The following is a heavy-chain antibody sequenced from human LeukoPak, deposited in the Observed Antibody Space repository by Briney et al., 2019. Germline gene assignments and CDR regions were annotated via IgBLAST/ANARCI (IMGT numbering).Heavy chain of an antibody. CDR1: GFAFSSYA. Sequence: GGSLRLSCAASGFAFSSYAMSWVRQAPGKGLEWVSAISGSGGSTYYADSVKGRFTISRDNSKNTLYLQMNSLRAEDTAVYYCAKDWGRYCSSTSCYGTTNWFDPWGQGTLVTVSS. CDR2: ISGSGGST. CDR3: AKDWGRYCSSTSCYGTTNWFDP. V-gene: IGHV3-23*01. J-gene: IGHJ5*02. D-gene: IGHD2-2*01.